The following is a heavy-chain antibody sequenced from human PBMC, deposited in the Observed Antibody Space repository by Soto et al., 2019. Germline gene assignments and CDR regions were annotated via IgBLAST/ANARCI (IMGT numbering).Heavy chain of an antibody. CDR2: ISSDGNTK. Sequence: QVRLVESGGGVVQPGRSLRLSCVASGFTFNNYGIHWVRQAPGKGLEWVTVISSDGNTKYYADSVKGRFTISRDNSKNTLYLQMDSLRPEDTAVYYCAKEIAVAGDFDYWGHGTLVTVSS. J-gene: IGHJ4*01. CDR3: AKEIAVAGDFDY. D-gene: IGHD6-19*01. CDR1: GFTFNNYG. V-gene: IGHV3-30*18.